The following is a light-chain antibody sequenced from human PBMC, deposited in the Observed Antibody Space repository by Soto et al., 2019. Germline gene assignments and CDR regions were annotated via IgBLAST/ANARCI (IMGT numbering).Light chain of an antibody. CDR2: DAS. J-gene: IGKJ4*01. Sequence: EIVLTQSPPTLSLSPGESATLSCRASQSVSSYFSWYQQKPGQAPRLVIYDASNRATGIPPRFSGSGSGTDFTLTISRLEPEDFAVYYCQQYGSSPLTFGGGTKVDIK. CDR1: QSVSSY. CDR3: QQYGSSPLT. V-gene: IGKV3-11*01.